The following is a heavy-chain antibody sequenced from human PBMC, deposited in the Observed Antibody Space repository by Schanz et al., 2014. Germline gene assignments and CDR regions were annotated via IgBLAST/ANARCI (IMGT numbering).Heavy chain of an antibody. Sequence: LVESGGGVVQPGRSLRLSCAASGFTFSSYGMHWVHQAPGKGLEWVSGISGSGGSANYADSVKGRFTISRDNSKNTLYVQMISLRAEDTAVYYCAKAITMVRGVIRFFDYWGQGPLVTGSS. J-gene: IGHJ4*02. D-gene: IGHD3-10*01. CDR2: ISGSGGSA. CDR1: GFTFSSYG. V-gene: IGHV3-23*04. CDR3: AKAITMVRGVIRFFDY.